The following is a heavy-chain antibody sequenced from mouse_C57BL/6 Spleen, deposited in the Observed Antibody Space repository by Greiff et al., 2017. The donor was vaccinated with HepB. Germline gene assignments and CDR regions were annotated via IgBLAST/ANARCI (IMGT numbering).Heavy chain of an antibody. Sequence: QVQLQQSGAELVKPGASVKISCKASGYAFSSYWMNWVKQRPGKGLEWIGQIYPGDGDTNYNGKFKGKATLTADKSSSTAYMRLSSLTSEDSAVYFCARSDDYDGFAYWGQGTLVTVSA. CDR3: ARSDDYDGFAY. CDR1: GYAFSSYW. D-gene: IGHD2-4*01. CDR2: IYPGDGDT. V-gene: IGHV1-80*01. J-gene: IGHJ3*01.